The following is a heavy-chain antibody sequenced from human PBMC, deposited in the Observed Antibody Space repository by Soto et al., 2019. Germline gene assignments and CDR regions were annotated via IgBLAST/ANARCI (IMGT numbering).Heavy chain of an antibody. CDR2: KFRSGST. CDR1: GGSIRSDY. D-gene: IGHD1-1*01. Sequence: QLQESGPGLVKPSETLSLTCTVSGGSIRSDYWSWVRQLPGKGLEWIGYKFRSGSTSNHPSLKSRVTISIVTSKNQFSIKLSSVPPADTALYYCARHRNLDTFDDWGQGILVTVSS. J-gene: IGHJ4*02. V-gene: IGHV4-59*01. CDR3: ARHRNLDTFDD.